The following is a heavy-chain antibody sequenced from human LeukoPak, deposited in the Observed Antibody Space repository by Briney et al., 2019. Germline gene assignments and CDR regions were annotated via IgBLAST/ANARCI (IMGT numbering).Heavy chain of an antibody. Sequence: KPSETLSLTCAVYGGSFSGYYWSWIRQPPGKGLEWIGEINHSGSTNYNPSLKSRVTISVDTSKNQFSLKLSSVTAADTAVYYCARDRRGAMVRGAFDIWGQGTMVTVSS. CDR2: INHSGST. CDR1: GGSFSGYY. V-gene: IGHV4-34*01. D-gene: IGHD3-10*01. J-gene: IGHJ3*02. CDR3: ARDRRGAMVRGAFDI.